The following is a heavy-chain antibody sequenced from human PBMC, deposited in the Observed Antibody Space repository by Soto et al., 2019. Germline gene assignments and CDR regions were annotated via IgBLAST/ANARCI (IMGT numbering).Heavy chain of an antibody. V-gene: IGHV5-51*01. CDR3: CRQKDGGDYIYYYAMDV. CDR2: IYPGDSDT. J-gene: IGHJ6*02. Sequence: GESLTISCKGSGYTFTNYWIGWVRQMPGKGPEWMGIIYPGDSDTKYNPSFQGQVTISADKSITTTYLQWSSLKASDTALYYCCRQKDGGDYIYYYAMDVWGQGTTVTVSS. CDR1: GYTFTNYW.